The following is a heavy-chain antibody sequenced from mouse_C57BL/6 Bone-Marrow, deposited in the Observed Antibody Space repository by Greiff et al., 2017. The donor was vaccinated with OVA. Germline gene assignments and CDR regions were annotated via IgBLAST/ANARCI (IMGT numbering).Heavy chain of an antibody. CDR1: GYTFTGYW. CDR2: ILPGSGST. J-gene: IGHJ3*01. CDR3: ARYGSYGYSAWFAY. V-gene: IGHV1-9*01. D-gene: IGHD2-2*01. Sequence: VKLQQSGAELMKPGASVKLSCKATGYTFTGYWIEWVKQRPGHGLEWIGEILPGSGSTNYNEKVKGKATFTADTASNTAYMQLSSLTTEDSAIYYCARYGSYGYSAWFAYWGQGTLVTVSA.